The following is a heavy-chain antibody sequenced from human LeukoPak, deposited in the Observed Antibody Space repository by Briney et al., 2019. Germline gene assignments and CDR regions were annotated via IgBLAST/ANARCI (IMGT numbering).Heavy chain of an antibody. D-gene: IGHD3-22*01. J-gene: IGHJ4*02. CDR2: IIPIFGTA. V-gene: IGHV1-69*06. CDR1: GGTFSSYA. CDR3: ARGGYYYDSSGYNDY. Sequence: SVKVSCKASGGTFSSYAISWVRQAPGQGLEWMGGIIPIFGTANYAQKFQGRVTITADKSTSTAYMELSSLRSEDTAVYYCARGGYYYDSSGYNDYWGQGTLVTVSS.